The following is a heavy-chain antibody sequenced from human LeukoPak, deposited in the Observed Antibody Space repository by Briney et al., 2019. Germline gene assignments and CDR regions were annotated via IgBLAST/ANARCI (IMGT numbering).Heavy chain of an antibody. CDR3: ARDPGPDYYDSSGYYSLNAFDI. J-gene: IGHJ3*02. CDR2: IYYSGST. CDR1: GGSISSYY. Sequence: PSETLSLTCTVSGGSISSYYWSWIRRPPGKGLEWIGYIYYSGSTNYNPSLKSRVTISVDTSKNQFSLKLSSVTAADTAVYYCARDPGPDYYDSSGYYSLNAFDIWGQGTMVTVSS. D-gene: IGHD3-22*01. V-gene: IGHV4-59*01.